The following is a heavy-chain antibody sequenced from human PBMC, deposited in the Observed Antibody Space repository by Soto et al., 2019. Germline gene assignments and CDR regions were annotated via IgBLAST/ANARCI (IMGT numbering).Heavy chain of an antibody. V-gene: IGHV3-53*01. D-gene: IGHD3-3*01. J-gene: IGHJ4*02. Sequence: ESGGGLIQPGGSLRLSCAASGFTVSSNYMSWVRQAPGKGLEWVSVIYSGGSTYYADSVKGRFTISRDNSKNTLYLQMNSLRAEDTAVYYCARGSGGYHHPLDYWGQGTLVTVSS. CDR2: IYSGGST. CDR1: GFTVSSNY. CDR3: ARGSGGYHHPLDY.